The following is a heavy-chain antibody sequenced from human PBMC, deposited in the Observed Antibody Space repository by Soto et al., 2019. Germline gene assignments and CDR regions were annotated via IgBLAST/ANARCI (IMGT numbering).Heavy chain of an antibody. V-gene: IGHV1-18*01. CDR3: ARDLTISRVVVTAINGY. Sequence: ASVKVSCKASGYTFTSYGISWVRQAPGQGLEWMGWISAYNGNTNCAQKLQGRVTMTTDTSTSTAYMELRSLRSDDTAVYYCARDLTISRVVVTAINGYWGQGTLVTVSS. J-gene: IGHJ4*02. CDR1: GYTFTSYG. CDR2: ISAYNGNT. D-gene: IGHD2-21*02.